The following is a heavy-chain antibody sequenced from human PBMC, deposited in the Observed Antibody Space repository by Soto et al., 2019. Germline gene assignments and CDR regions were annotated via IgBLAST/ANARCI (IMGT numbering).Heavy chain of an antibody. D-gene: IGHD3-22*01. V-gene: IGHV3-21*01. Sequence: EVQLVESGGGLVKPGGSLRLSCAASGFTFSSYSMNWVRQAPGKGLEWVSSISSSSSYIYYADSVKGRFTISRDNAKNSLYLQMNSLRAEDPAVYYCATGEYYYDSSGYYYCWGQGTLVTVSS. CDR1: GFTFSSYS. CDR2: ISSSSSYI. J-gene: IGHJ4*02. CDR3: ATGEYYYDSSGYYYC.